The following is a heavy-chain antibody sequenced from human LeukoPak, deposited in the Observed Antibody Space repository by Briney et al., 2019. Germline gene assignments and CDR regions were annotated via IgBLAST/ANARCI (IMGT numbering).Heavy chain of an antibody. CDR1: GYTFTSYG. D-gene: IGHD6-13*01. J-gene: IGHJ4*02. V-gene: IGHV1-18*01. Sequence: ASVKVSCKASGYTFTSYGISWVRQAPGQGLEWMGWISAYNGNTNYAQKLQGRVTMTTDTSTSTAYMELRSLRSDDTAVYYCARVKRSIWYGTYDYWGQGTLVTVSS. CDR3: ARVKRSIWYGTYDY. CDR2: ISAYNGNT.